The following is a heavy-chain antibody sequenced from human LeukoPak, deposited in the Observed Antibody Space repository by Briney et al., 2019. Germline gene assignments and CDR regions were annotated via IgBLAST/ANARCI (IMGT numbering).Heavy chain of an antibody. CDR3: ARVNQNAFYI. CDR1: GFTFSSYE. CDR2: ISSSGSTI. D-gene: IGHD1-14*01. J-gene: IGHJ3*02. Sequence: PGGSLRLSCAASGFTFSSYEMNWVRQAPGKGLEWVSYISSSGSTIYYADSVKGRFTISRDNSNNTLYLQMDSLRAEDTAVYYCARVNQNAFYIWGQGTLVTVSS. V-gene: IGHV3-48*03.